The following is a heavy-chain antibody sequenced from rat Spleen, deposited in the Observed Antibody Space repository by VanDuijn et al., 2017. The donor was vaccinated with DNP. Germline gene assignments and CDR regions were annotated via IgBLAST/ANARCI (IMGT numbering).Heavy chain of an antibody. CDR1: GFSLTSYH. CDR2: IWGDGST. D-gene: IGHD1-10*01. Sequence: QVQLKESGPGLVQPSQTLSLTCTVSGFSLTSYHVHWVRQAPGKGLEWMGIIWGDGSTDYNSALKSRLSISRDTSKSQVFLTMNSLQTDDTAVYYCYNNYFAYWGQGVMVTVSS. CDR3: YNNYFAY. V-gene: IGHV2-77*01. J-gene: IGHJ2*01.